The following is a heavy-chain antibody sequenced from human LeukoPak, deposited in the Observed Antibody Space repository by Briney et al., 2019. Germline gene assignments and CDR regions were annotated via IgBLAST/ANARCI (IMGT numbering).Heavy chain of an antibody. CDR3: ARARGGDSSGYPDY. CDR1: GFTFSSYA. D-gene: IGHD3-22*01. J-gene: IGHJ4*02. Sequence: GGSLRLSCAASGFTFSSYAMSWVRQAPGKGVEWVSAISGSGGSTYYADSVKGRFTISRDNSKNTLYLQMNSLRGEDTAVYYCARARGGDSSGYPDYWGQGTLVTVSS. CDR2: ISGSGGST. V-gene: IGHV3-23*01.